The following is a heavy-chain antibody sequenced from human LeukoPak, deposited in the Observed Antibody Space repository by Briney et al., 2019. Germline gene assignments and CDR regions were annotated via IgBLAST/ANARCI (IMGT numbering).Heavy chain of an antibody. CDR3: VKGSPSRYLDY. V-gene: IGHV3-64D*06. CDR2: IGSSGGST. J-gene: IGHJ4*02. Sequence: GGSLRLSCSASGFTFSSYAMHWVRQAPGKGLEYVSAIGSSGGSTYYADSVKGRFTISRDNSKNTLYLQMSSLRAEDTAVYYCVKGSPSRYLDYWGQGTLVTVSS. CDR1: GFTFSSYA.